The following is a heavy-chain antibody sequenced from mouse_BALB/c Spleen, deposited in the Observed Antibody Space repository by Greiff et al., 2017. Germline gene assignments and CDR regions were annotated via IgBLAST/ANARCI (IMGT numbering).Heavy chain of an antibody. D-gene: IGHD4-1*01. Sequence: VKLIESGPGLVAPSQSLSITCTVSGFSLTSYGVHWVRQPPGKGLEWLGVIWSGGSTDYNAAFISRLSISKDNSKSQVFFKMNSLQATDTAIYYCARERESWAWFAYWGQGTLVTVSA. CDR3: ARERESWAWFAY. J-gene: IGHJ3*01. CDR1: GFSLTSYG. V-gene: IGHV2-2*02. CDR2: IWSGGST.